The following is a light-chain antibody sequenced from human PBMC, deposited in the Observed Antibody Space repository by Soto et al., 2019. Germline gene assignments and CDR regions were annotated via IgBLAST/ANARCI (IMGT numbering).Light chain of an antibody. Sequence: EIVLTQSPVTLSLSPGDGATLSCRASQSVRIYLAWYQQKPGQAPRFLIDGASNRATGIPARFSGSGSGTDFTLTISSLEPEDFAIYYCQQRSSWPLTFGGGTKV. CDR1: QSVRIY. CDR3: QQRSSWPLT. V-gene: IGKV3-11*01. CDR2: GAS. J-gene: IGKJ4*01.